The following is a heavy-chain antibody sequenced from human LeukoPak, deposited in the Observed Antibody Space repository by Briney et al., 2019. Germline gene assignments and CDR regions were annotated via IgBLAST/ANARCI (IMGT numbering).Heavy chain of an antibody. CDR3: ARDMVGLAADGNWFDP. V-gene: IGHV1-18*01. J-gene: IGHJ5*02. CDR2: IATYNSKT. CDR1: GYTFSSYG. Sequence: ASVKVSCKASGYTFSSYGISWVRQAPGQGLEWRGWIATYNSKTKYAEKVQGRVTMTTDTSTTTAYMELRTLRSDDTAVYYCARDMVGLAADGNWFDPWGQGTLVTVSS. D-gene: IGHD6-13*01.